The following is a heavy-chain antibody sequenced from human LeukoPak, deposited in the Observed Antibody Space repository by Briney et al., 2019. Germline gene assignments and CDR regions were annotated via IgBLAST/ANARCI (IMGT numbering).Heavy chain of an antibody. D-gene: IGHD1-14*01. Sequence: GGSLRLSCAASGFTFSSYGMHWVRQAPGKGLEWVAFIRYDGSNKYYAESVKGRFTISRDNSKNTLYLQMNSLRAEDTAVYYCAKDTTPPKAGFDPWGQGTLVTVSS. CDR1: GFTFSSYG. V-gene: IGHV3-30*02. CDR2: IRYDGSNK. J-gene: IGHJ5*02. CDR3: AKDTTPPKAGFDP.